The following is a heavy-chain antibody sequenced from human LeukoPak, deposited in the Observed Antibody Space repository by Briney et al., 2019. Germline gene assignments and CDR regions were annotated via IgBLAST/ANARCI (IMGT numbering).Heavy chain of an antibody. CDR1: GGSFSGYY. J-gene: IGHJ4*02. Sequence: SETLSLTCAVYGGSFSGYYWSWIRQPPGKGLEWIGNIYYTGSTYYNVSLNSRVTISIDTSKNLFSLRLNSMTAADTAVYYCAKSGGYGLIDKWGQGTLVTVSS. CDR3: AKSGGYGLIDK. CDR2: IYYTGST. V-gene: IGHV4-34*01. D-gene: IGHD1-26*01.